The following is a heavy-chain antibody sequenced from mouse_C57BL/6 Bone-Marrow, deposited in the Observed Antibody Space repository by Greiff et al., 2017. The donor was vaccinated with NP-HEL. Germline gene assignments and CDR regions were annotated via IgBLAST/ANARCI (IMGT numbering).Heavy chain of an antibody. CDR1: GYTFTDYY. CDR3: ARWLLLYAMDD. Sequence: VQLQQSGAELVRPGASVKLSCKASGYTFTDYYINWVKQRPGQGLEWIARIYPGSGNTYYNEKFKGKATLTAEKSSSTAYMQLSSLTSEDSAVYFCARWLLLYAMDDWGQGTSVTVSS. CDR2: IYPGSGNT. V-gene: IGHV1-76*01. D-gene: IGHD2-3*01. J-gene: IGHJ4*01.